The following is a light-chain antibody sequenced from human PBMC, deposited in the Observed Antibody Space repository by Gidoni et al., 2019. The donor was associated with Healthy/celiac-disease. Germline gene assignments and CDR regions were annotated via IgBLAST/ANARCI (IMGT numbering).Light chain of an antibody. Sequence: DIQMTQSPSSLSASVGDRVTITCQASQDISNYLNWYQQKPGKAPKLLIYDASNLETGVPSRFSGSGSGTDFTFTISSLQPEDIATYYCQQYDNLPLXGXTKVXIK. CDR1: QDISNY. J-gene: IGKJ4*01. CDR3: QQYDNLP. V-gene: IGKV1-33*01. CDR2: DAS.